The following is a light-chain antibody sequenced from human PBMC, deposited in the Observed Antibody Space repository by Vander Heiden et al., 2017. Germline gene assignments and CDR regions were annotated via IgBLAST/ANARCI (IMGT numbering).Light chain of an antibody. J-gene: IGKJ4*01. CDR3: QQYNNYPLT. V-gene: IGKV1-5*03. Sequence: DIQVTQSPSTLSASLGDTVTITCRVSPSISSWLAWYQQKPGEAPKLLIYKASILEGGVPSRFSGSGSGTEFTLTITSLQPDDYATYFCQQYNNYPLTFGGGTKVDI. CDR1: PSISSW. CDR2: KAS.